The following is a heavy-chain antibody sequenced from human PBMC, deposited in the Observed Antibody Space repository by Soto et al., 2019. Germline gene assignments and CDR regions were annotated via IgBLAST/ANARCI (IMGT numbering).Heavy chain of an antibody. Sequence: GGSLRLSCAASGFYFSRYSMDWVRQAPGKGLEWVSSVSPDSSYTYYGDSVRGRFTNSRDNAKSSVYLQMNSLRAEDTAVYYCEFDLVSPEGSLDPWGQGTLVTVSS. V-gene: IGHV3-21*01. CDR2: VSPDSSYT. D-gene: IGHD3-9*01. CDR1: GFYFSRYS. J-gene: IGHJ5*02. CDR3: EFDLVSPEGSLDP.